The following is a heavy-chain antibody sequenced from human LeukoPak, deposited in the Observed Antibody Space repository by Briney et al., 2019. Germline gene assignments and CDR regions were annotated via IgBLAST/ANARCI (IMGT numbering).Heavy chain of an antibody. CDR3: ARDSYSSSWYPSYYFDY. CDR1: GGSISSGDYY. CDR2: IYYSGST. D-gene: IGHD6-13*01. V-gene: IGHV4-30-4*01. J-gene: IGHJ4*02. Sequence: SETLSLTCTVSGGSISSGDYYWSWIRQPPGKGLEWIGYIYYSGSTYSNPSLKSRVTISVDTSKNQFSLKLSSVTAADTAVYYCARDSYSSSWYPSYYFDYWGQGTLVTVSS.